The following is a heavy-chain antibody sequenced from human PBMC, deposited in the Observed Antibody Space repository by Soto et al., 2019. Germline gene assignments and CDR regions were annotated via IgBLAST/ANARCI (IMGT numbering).Heavy chain of an antibody. J-gene: IGHJ4*02. CDR2: ISAYIGNT. CDR3: ARLNPDYPYCRGGSCYPLDN. V-gene: IGHV1-18*01. D-gene: IGHD2-15*01. Sequence: QVQLVQSGAEVKKPGASVKVSCKASGYTFTSYGISWVRQAPGQGLEWMGWISAYIGNTDYAQKLLGRVTMTTDTDTTNQTLKLQGTVTMTTDTPTRTAYMEPRSRRSDDTAVNYCARLNPDYPYCRGGSCYPLDNWGQETQVTVSS. CDR1: GYTFTSYG.